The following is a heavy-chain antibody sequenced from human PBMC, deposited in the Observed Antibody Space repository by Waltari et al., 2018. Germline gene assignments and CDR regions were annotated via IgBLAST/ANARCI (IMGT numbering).Heavy chain of an antibody. CDR3: ARGLVMVWNYPRTGANWFDP. CDR1: GGSFSGYY. V-gene: IGHV4-34*01. CDR2: INHSGST. Sequence: QVQLQQWGAGLLKPSETLSLTCAVYGGSFSGYYWSWIRQPPGKGLEWIGEINHSGSTTSNPSLKSRVTISVDTSKNQFSLKLSSVTAAYTAVYYCARGLVMVWNYPRTGANWFDPWGQGTLVTVSS. J-gene: IGHJ5*02. D-gene: IGHD1-7*01.